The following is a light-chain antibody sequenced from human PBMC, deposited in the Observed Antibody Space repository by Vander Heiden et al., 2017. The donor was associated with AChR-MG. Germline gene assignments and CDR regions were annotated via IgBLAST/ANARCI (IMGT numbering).Light chain of an antibody. CDR2: GNT. CDR3: QSYDSSLSGPYVV. CDR1: SSNIGAGYD. Sequence: QSVLTQPPPVSGAPGQRVTISCTGSSSNIGAGYDVHWYQQLPGTAPKLLIYGNTNRPSGVPDRFSGSKSGTSASLAITGLQAEDEADYYCQSYDSSLSGPYVVFGGGTKLTVL. J-gene: IGLJ2*01. V-gene: IGLV1-40*01.